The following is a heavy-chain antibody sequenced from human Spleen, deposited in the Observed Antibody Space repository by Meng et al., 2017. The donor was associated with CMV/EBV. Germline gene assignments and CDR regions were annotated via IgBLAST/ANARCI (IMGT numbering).Heavy chain of an antibody. CDR3: ARGRGWVPAAIVNLDY. CDR2: IYYTGSA. J-gene: IGHJ4*02. CDR1: GGSVTSGSYY. Sequence: SETLSLTCTVSGGSVTSGSYYWSWIRQPPGKGLESVGYIYYTGSANYNPSLKSRVIISVDTSKNQFSLKLTSVTAADTAVYYCARGRGWVPAAIVNLDYWGQGTLVTVSS. D-gene: IGHD2-2*02. V-gene: IGHV4-61*01.